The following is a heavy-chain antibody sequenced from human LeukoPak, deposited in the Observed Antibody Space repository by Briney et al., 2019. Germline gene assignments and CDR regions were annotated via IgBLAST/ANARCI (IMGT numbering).Heavy chain of an antibody. J-gene: IGHJ5*02. CDR2: IYYSGST. D-gene: IGHD3-10*01. V-gene: IGHV4-39*07. Sequence: SETLSLTCTVSGGSISSYYWSWIRQPPGKGLEWIGSIYYSGSTYYNPSLKSRVTISVDTSKNQFSLKLSSVTAADTAVYYCARDSKITMVRGVPYNWFDPWGQGTLVTVSS. CDR1: GGSISSYY. CDR3: ARDSKITMVRGVPYNWFDP.